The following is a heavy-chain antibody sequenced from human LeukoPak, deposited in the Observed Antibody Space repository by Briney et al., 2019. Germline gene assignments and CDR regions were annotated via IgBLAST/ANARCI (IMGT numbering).Heavy chain of an antibody. CDR2: INHSGST. Sequence: SETLSLTCAVYGGSFSGYYWSWIRQPPGKGLEWIREINHSGSTNYNPSLKSRVTISVDTSKNQFSLKLSSVTAADTAVYYCARDSSGWYHWFDPWGQGALVTVSS. D-gene: IGHD6-19*01. J-gene: IGHJ5*02. CDR3: ARDSSGWYHWFDP. V-gene: IGHV4-34*01. CDR1: GGSFSGYY.